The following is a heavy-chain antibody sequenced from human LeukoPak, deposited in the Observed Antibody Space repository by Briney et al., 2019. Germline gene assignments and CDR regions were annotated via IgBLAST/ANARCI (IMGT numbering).Heavy chain of an antibody. Sequence: SETLSLTCTVSGGSISSYYWSWIRQPPGKGLEWIGEINHSGSTNYNPSLKSRVTISVDTSKNQFSLKLSSVTAADTAVYYCARTLGGNLTRYFDYWGQGTLVTVSS. CDR3: ARTLGGNLTRYFDY. V-gene: IGHV4-34*01. D-gene: IGHD4-23*01. CDR1: GGSISSYY. CDR2: INHSGST. J-gene: IGHJ4*02.